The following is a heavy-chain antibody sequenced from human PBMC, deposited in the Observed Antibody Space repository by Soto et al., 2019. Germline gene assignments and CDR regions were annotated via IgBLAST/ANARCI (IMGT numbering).Heavy chain of an antibody. CDR3: AKVTTVTPWRYLDL. D-gene: IGHD4-17*01. J-gene: IGHJ2*01. CDR1: RFAFSSYA. Sequence: QEQLVESGGGVVQPGKSLRLSCAASRFAFSSYAMHWVRQAPGKGLEWLAVISYDGGYENYADSVKGRFTVSRDNSENTLWLQINSLRPEDTALYYCAKVTTVTPWRYLDLWGHGTLVTVSS. V-gene: IGHV3-30*18. CDR2: ISYDGGYE.